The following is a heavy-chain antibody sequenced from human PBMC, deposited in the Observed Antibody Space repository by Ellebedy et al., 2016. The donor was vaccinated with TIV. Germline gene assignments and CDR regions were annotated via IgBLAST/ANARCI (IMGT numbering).Heavy chain of an antibody. CDR2: INHSGST. V-gene: IGHV4-34*01. D-gene: IGHD1-1*01. Sequence: SETLSLTCAVYGGSFSGYYWSWIRQPPGKGLEWIGEINHSGSTYYNPSLKSRVTISVDTSKNQYSLKLSSVTAADTAVYYCVRHGTIRPNYDYWGQGTLVTVSS. J-gene: IGHJ4*02. CDR3: VRHGTIRPNYDY. CDR1: GGSFSGYY.